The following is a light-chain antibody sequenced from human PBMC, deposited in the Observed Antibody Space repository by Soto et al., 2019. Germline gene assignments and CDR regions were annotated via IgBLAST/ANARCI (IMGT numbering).Light chain of an antibody. CDR1: QSVSSY. Sequence: EIVFTQSPGTPSFSPGEKATPSRRASQSVSSYLAWYQQKPGQAPRLLIYDASNRATGIPARFSGSGSGTDFTLTISSLEPEDFAVYYCQQSPGTWTFGQGTKVDI. CDR3: QQSPGTWT. J-gene: IGKJ1*01. V-gene: IGKV3-11*01. CDR2: DAS.